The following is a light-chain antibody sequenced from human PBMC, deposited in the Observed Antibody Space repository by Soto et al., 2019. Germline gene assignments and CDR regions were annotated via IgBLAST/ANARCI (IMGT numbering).Light chain of an antibody. CDR3: QQYEKWPPSIT. CDR1: QPVNNN. Sequence: IEVTQSPATLSASPGDRATLSCRASQPVNNNLAWYQQKPGQAPRLLIYGVSTRATGISARFSGGGSATEFTLTISSLQSEDFAVYYCQQYEKWPPSITFGQGTRLEIK. CDR2: GVS. V-gene: IGKV3-15*01. J-gene: IGKJ5*01.